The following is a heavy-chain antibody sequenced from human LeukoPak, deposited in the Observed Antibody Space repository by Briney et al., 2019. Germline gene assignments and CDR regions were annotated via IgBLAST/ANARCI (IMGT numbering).Heavy chain of an antibody. Sequence: SETLSLTCTVSGGSISSSSYYWGWIRQPPGKGLEWIGSIYYSGSTYYNPSLKSRVTISVDTSKNQFSLKLSSVTAADTAVYYCARDSAECTGGYCYLVSWGQGTLVTVSS. J-gene: IGHJ4*02. CDR3: ARDSAECTGGYCYLVS. D-gene: IGHD2-8*02. CDR2: IYYSGST. V-gene: IGHV4-39*02. CDR1: GGSISSSSYY.